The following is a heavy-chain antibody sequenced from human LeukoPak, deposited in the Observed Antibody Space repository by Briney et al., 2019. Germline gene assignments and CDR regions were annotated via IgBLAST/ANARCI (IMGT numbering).Heavy chain of an antibody. CDR1: GFTFSGSA. J-gene: IGHJ4*02. V-gene: IGHV3-73*01. D-gene: IGHD3-22*01. CDR3: TRLGGDDSKY. Sequence: PGGSLRLSCAASGFTFSGSAMHWVRQASGKGLEWVGRIRSKANSYATAYAASVKGRLTISRDESKNTAYLQMNSLKTEDTAVYYCTRLGGDDSKYWGQGTLVTVSS. CDR2: IRSKANSYAT.